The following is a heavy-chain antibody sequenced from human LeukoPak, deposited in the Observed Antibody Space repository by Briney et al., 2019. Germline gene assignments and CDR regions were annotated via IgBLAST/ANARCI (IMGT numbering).Heavy chain of an antibody. CDR3: ARENYCTNGVCWAFDP. J-gene: IGHJ5*02. Sequence: SETLSLTCTVSGGSISSSDYYWGWICQPPGKGLEWIGNIYYTGSTSYNSSLKSRVTISIDTSKNQFSLQLSSVTAADTAVYFCARENYCTNGVCWAFDPWGQGTLVTVPS. D-gene: IGHD2-8*01. CDR1: GGSISSSDYY. V-gene: IGHV4-39*07. CDR2: IYYTGST.